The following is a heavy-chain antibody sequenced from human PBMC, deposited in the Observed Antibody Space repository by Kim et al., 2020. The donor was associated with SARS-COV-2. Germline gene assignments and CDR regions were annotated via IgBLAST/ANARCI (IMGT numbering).Heavy chain of an antibody. CDR1: GGSISSYY. J-gene: IGHJ3*02. Sequence: SETLSLTCTVSGGSISSYYWSWIRQPPGKGLEWIGYIYYSGSTNQNPSLKGRVTISVDTSKNQFSLKLSSVTAADTAVYFCARDQETPGAFDIWGQGTMV. CDR3: ARDQETPGAFDI. CDR2: IYYSGST. D-gene: IGHD2-15*01. V-gene: IGHV4-59*01.